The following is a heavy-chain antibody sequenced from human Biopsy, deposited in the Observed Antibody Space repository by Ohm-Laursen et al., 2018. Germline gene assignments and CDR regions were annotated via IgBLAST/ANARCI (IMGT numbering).Heavy chain of an antibody. CDR2: ISTYNGNT. V-gene: IGHV1-18*01. D-gene: IGHD5-18*01. CDR1: GYLFINYG. J-gene: IGHJ4*02. CDR3: ARTVDTVVVTPSDH. Sequence: GASVKASCKASGYLFINYGISWVRQAPGQGLEWSGWISTYNGNTNYAQKFRGRVTMTTDKPTSTAYVELRSLRSDDTAVYYCARTVDTVVVTPSDHWGQGTLVTVSS.